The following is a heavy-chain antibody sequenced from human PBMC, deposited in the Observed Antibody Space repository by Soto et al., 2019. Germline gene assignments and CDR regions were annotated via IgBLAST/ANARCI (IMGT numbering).Heavy chain of an antibody. V-gene: IGHV1-69*06. CDR2: IIPIFGTA. CDR3: ARDLLQTRSLHFDL. J-gene: IGHJ2*01. D-gene: IGHD4-4*01. CDR1: GGTFSSYA. Sequence: QVQLVQSGAEVKKPGSSVKVSCKASGGTFSSYAISWVRQAPGQGLEWMGGIIPIFGTANYAQKFQGRVTITADKSTSTADIELSSLRSEDTAVYYCARDLLQTRSLHFDLWGRGALVTVSS.